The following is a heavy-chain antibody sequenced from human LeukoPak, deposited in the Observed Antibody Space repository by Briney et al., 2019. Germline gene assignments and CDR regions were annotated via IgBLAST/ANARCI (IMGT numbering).Heavy chain of an antibody. Sequence: GASVKVSCKVSGYSLSELSTHWVRQAPGQGLEWMGGFDPGDDETIYAQKFQGRVTMTEDTSTDTAYLELSSLRSEDTAVYFCATEKDLLLDYWGQGTPVTVSS. D-gene: IGHD1-26*01. CDR3: ATEKDLLLDY. J-gene: IGHJ4*02. CDR1: GYSLSELS. CDR2: FDPGDDET. V-gene: IGHV1-24*01.